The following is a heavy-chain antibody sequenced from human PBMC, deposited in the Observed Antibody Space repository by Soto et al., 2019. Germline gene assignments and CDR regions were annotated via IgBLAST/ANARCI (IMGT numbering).Heavy chain of an antibody. CDR3: VAYSYGRVDY. Sequence: EVQLVESGGGLVQPGGSLRLSCAASGFTFSDYYMDWVRQAPGKGLEWVGRIRNKANSYTTEHAATVKGRFTIASEDSRNSMYIQMNPLKADDTAVYDCVAYSYGRVDYSGQGTLVTVSS. CDR2: IRNKANSYTT. CDR1: GFTFSDYY. J-gene: IGHJ4*02. V-gene: IGHV3-72*01. D-gene: IGHD5-18*01.